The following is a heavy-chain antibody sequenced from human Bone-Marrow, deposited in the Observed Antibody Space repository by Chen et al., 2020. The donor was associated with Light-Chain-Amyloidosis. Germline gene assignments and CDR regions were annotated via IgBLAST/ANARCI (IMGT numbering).Heavy chain of an antibody. CDR3: AREAGVGITYYFDL. D-gene: IGHD3-3*01. Sequence: EVQLVESGGRVVRPGGSLRLSCAASGFTFDDSGMSWVRQAPGKGLEWVSGINWNGGRTGYADFVKGRFTISRDNAKNSLDLQMNTLSPEDTALYYCAREAGVGITYYFDLWGPGTLVTVSS. J-gene: IGHJ2*01. CDR1: GFTFDDSG. V-gene: IGHV3-20*04. CDR2: INWNGGRT.